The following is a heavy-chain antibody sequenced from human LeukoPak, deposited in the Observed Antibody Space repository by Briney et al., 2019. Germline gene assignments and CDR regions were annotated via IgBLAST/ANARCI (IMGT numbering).Heavy chain of an antibody. D-gene: IGHD6-6*01. CDR2: IYYSGST. CDR3: ARTCSSSSFYYYYYMDV. CDR1: GGSISSYY. V-gene: IGHV4-59*01. J-gene: IGHJ6*03. Sequence: PSETLSLTCTVSGGSISSYYWSWIRQPPGKGLEWIGYIYYSGSTNYNPSLKSRVTISVDTSKNQFSLKLSSVTAADTAVYYCARTCSSSSFYYYYYMDVWGKGTTVTVSS.